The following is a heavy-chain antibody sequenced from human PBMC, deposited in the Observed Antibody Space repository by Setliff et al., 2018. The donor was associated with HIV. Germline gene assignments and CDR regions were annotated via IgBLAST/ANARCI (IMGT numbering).Heavy chain of an antibody. CDR2: ISAYNGNT. V-gene: IGHV1-18*01. D-gene: IGHD2-2*01. CDR3: ARGPPIVVVPAALLTFDY. CDR1: GYSFTTYA. Sequence: GASVKVSCKASGYSFTTYAISWVRQAPGQGLEWMGWISAYNGNTLYAQKFQGRVTMTTDTSTSTAYMDLRSLRSDDTAVYYCARGPPIVVVPAALLTFDYWGQGTLVTVSS. J-gene: IGHJ4*02.